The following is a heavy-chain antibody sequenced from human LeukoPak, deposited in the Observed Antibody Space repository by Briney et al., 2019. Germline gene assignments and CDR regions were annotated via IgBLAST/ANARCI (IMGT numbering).Heavy chain of an antibody. D-gene: IGHD2-15*01. CDR1: GFTFSSYA. CDR2: ISYDGSNK. J-gene: IGHJ5*02. Sequence: GRSLRLSCAASGFTFSSYAMHWVRQAPGKGLEWVAVISYDGSNKYYADSVKGRFTIPRDNSKNTLYLQMNSLRAEDTAVYYCAREVVVAALIRWFDPWGQGTLVTVSS. CDR3: AREVVVAALIRWFDP. V-gene: IGHV3-30*04.